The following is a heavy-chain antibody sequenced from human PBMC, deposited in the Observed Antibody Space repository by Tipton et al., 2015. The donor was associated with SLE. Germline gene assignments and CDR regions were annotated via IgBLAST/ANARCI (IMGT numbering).Heavy chain of an antibody. D-gene: IGHD3-22*01. Sequence: SLRLSCAASGFTFSSYGMHWVRQAPGKGLEWVAVIWYDGSNKYYADSVKGRFTISRDNSKNTLYLQMNSLRAEDTAVYYCARDRESMIVVGHAFDIWGQGTMVTVSS. J-gene: IGHJ3*02. CDR1: GFTFSSYG. CDR2: IWYDGSNK. V-gene: IGHV3-33*01. CDR3: ARDRESMIVVGHAFDI.